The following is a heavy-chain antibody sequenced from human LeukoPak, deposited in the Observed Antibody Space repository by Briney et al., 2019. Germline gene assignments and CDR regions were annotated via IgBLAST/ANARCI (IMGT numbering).Heavy chain of an antibody. Sequence: ASVRVSFKASGYTFTGYYMHWVRQAPGQGLEWMGWINPNSGGTNYAQKFQGRVTMTRDTSISTAYMELSRLRSDDTAVYYCTREGSSTTCSDVWGQGTTVTVSS. CDR2: INPNSGGT. J-gene: IGHJ6*02. CDR1: GYTFTGYY. V-gene: IGHV1-2*02. CDR3: TREGSSTTCSDV. D-gene: IGHD2-2*01.